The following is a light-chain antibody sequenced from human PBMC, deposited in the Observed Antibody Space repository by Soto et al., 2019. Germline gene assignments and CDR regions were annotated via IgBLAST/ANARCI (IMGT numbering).Light chain of an antibody. CDR3: SSYTSSSTLYV. Sequence: QSALTQPASVSESPGQSITISCTGTSRDVGGYNYVSWYQQHPGKAPKLMIYDVSNRPSGVSNRFSGSKSGNTASLTISGLQAEDEADYYGSSYTSSSTLYVFGTGTKVTVL. V-gene: IGLV2-14*01. J-gene: IGLJ1*01. CDR2: DVS. CDR1: SRDVGGYNY.